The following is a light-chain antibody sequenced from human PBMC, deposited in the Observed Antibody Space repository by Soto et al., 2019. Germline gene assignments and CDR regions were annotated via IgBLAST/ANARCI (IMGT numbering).Light chain of an antibody. V-gene: IGKV3-20*01. J-gene: IGKJ5*01. CDR3: QQYNNWPPIT. Sequence: EIVFTHSPGTLSLSPGERATLSCRASQSVTRNYLAWHQQKPGQTPRLLVYGASSRATGIPDRFSGSGPGTEFTLTISSLQSEDFAVYYCQQYNNWPPITFGQGTRLEIK. CDR1: QSVTRNY. CDR2: GAS.